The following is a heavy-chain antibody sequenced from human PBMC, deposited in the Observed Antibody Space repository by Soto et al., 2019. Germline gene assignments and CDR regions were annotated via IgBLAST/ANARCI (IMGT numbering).Heavy chain of an antibody. D-gene: IGHD5-18*01. CDR1: GFTFSDYY. CDR2: VSSSSSYT. V-gene: IGHV3-11*06. CDR3: ARNSYGRYYFDY. J-gene: IGHJ4*02. Sequence: LRLSCAASGFTFSDYYMSWIRQAPGKGLEWVSYVSSSSSYTNYADSVKGRFTISRDNAKNSLYLQMNSLRAEDTAVYYCARNSYGRYYFDYWGQGTLVTVSS.